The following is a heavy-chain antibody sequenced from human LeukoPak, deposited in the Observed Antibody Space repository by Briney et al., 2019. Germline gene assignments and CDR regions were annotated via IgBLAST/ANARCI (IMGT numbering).Heavy chain of an antibody. J-gene: IGHJ6*03. Sequence: GGSLRLFCAASGFTFSSYAMSCVRQAPGKGLECVSAISGSGGRTYYADSVKGRFTISRDNSKNTLYLQMNSLRAEDTAVYYCAKASWGSYYYMDVWGKGTTVTVSS. CDR1: GFTFSSYA. CDR3: AKASWGSYYYMDV. CDR2: ISGSGGRT. V-gene: IGHV3-23*01. D-gene: IGHD3-16*01.